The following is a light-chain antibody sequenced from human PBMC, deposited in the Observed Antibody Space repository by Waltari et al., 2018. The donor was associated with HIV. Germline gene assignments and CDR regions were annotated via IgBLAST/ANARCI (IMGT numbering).Light chain of an antibody. V-gene: IGKV3-15*01. Sequence: DIVMTQSPATLSVSPGERATLSCRASQSVSSYLAWYQQRPGQAPRLVIYAASTRAAGIPARFSGSGSGTEFTLTISSLQSEDFAVYYCQQYNNWPPLTFGGGTRVEIK. CDR3: QQYNNWPPLT. CDR2: AAS. CDR1: QSVSSY. J-gene: IGKJ4*01.